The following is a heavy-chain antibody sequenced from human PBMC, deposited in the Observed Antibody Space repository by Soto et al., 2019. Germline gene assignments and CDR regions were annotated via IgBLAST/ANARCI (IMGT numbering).Heavy chain of an antibody. V-gene: IGHV3-21*01. D-gene: IGHD1-1*01. J-gene: IGHJ4*02. Sequence: WIRQTQERGLEWVSSISSTSSYTHYADSVKGRFTISRDNANNSLFLQMNSLRAEDTAAYDCARDFTTAGNYLGQGAPDTVTP. CDR2: ISSTSSYT. CDR3: ARDFTTAGNY.